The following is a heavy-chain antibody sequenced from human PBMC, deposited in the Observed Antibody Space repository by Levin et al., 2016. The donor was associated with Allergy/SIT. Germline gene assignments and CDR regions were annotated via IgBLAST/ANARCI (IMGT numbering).Heavy chain of an antibody. Sequence: WVRQAPGQGLEWMGRIIPILGIANYAQKFQGRVTITADKSTSTAYMELSSLRSEDTAVYYCATSRDGYNSFDYWGQGTLVTVSS. CDR3: ATSRDGYNSFDY. V-gene: IGHV1-69*02. D-gene: IGHD5-24*01. CDR2: IIPILGIA. J-gene: IGHJ4*02.